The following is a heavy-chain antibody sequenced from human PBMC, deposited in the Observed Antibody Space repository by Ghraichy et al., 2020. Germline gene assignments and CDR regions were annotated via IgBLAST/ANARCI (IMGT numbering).Heavy chain of an antibody. CDR2: ISGSGGST. V-gene: IGHV3-23*01. J-gene: IGHJ6*03. CDR1: GFTFSSYA. D-gene: IGHD4-17*01. CDR3: AKEYGDYLFDYYYYMDV. Sequence: GGSLRLSCAASGFTFSSYAMSWVRQAPGKGLEWVSAISGSGGSTYYADSVKGRFTISRDNSKNTLYLQMNSLRAEDTAVYYCAKEYGDYLFDYYYYMDVWGKGTTVTVSS.